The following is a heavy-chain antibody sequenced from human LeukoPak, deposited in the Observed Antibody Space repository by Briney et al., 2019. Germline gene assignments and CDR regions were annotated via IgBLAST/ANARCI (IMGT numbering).Heavy chain of an antibody. CDR1: GYTFMSYD. CDR3: ARDRVAGLFDY. D-gene: IGHD6-19*01. CDR2: MNPNSGNT. V-gene: IGHV1-8*01. J-gene: IGHJ4*02. Sequence: ASVKVSCKASGYTFMSYDINWVRQATGQGLEWLGWMNPNSGNTGYAQKLQGRVTMTRNTSLSTAYMELSSLRSEDTAVFYCARDRVAGLFDYWGQGTLVTVSS.